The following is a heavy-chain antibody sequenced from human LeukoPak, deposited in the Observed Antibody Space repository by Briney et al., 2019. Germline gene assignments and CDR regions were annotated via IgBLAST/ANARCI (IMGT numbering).Heavy chain of an antibody. CDR1: GFSFSSYG. V-gene: IGHV3-33*06. CDR3: AKDRRGFSYGYWGFDY. CDR2: IWYDGSQT. Sequence: GGSLRLSCAAAGFSFSSYGMHWVRQAPDKGLGWVATIWYDGSQTYSADSVKGRFTISRDNSKNTVYLHMNSLRAEDTAVYYCAKDRRGFSYGYWGFDYWGQGALVTVSS. D-gene: IGHD5-18*01. J-gene: IGHJ4*02.